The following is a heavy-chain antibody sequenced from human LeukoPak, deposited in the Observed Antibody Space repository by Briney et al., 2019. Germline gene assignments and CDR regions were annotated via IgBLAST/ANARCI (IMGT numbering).Heavy chain of an antibody. V-gene: IGHV4-39*01. Sequence: SETLSLTCTVSGGSISSSSYYWGWIRQPPGKGLEWIGSIYYSGSTYYNPSLKSRVTISVDTSKNQFSLKLSSVTAADTAVYYCAAFGPGFRQGYYYYMDVWGKGTTVTISS. CDR2: IYYSGST. CDR1: GGSISSSSYY. J-gene: IGHJ6*03. CDR3: AAFGPGFRQGYYYYMDV. D-gene: IGHD1-1*01.